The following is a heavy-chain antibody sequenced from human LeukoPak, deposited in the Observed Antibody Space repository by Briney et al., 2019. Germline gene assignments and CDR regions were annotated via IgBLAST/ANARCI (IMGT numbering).Heavy chain of an antibody. J-gene: IGHJ4*02. CDR1: GYSISSGYY. Sequence: SETLSLTCTVSGYSISSGYYWGWIRQPPGKGLEWIGSIYHSGSTYYNPSLKSRVTISVDKSKNQFSLKLSSVTAADTAVYYCARGALRYFDWLFDYWGQGTLVTVSS. V-gene: IGHV4-38-2*02. D-gene: IGHD3-9*01. CDR2: IYHSGST. CDR3: ARGALRYFDWLFDY.